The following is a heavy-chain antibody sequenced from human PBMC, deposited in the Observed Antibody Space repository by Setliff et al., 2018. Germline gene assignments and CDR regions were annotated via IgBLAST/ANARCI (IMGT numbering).Heavy chain of an antibody. J-gene: IGHJ4*02. CDR2: ISGSAGST. Sequence: PGGSLRLSCAASRFTFSSYAMSWVRQAPGKGLEWVSAISGSAGSTYYADSVKGRFTISRDNSKNTLYVEMNSLRAEDTAVYYCAKGYGSGSFSNLDYWGQGTLVTVSS. CDR1: RFTFSSYA. V-gene: IGHV3-23*01. CDR3: AKGYGSGSFSNLDY. D-gene: IGHD3-10*01.